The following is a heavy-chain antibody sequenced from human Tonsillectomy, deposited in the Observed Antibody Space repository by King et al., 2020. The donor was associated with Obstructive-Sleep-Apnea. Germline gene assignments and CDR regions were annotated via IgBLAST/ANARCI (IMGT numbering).Heavy chain of an antibody. D-gene: IGHD5-18*01. J-gene: IGHJ4*02. CDR1: GFTFSSYW. Sequence: VQLVESGGGLVHPGGSLRLSCAASGFTFSSYWMHWVRQAPGKGLVWVSRINSDGSSTSYADSVKGRFTISRDNAKNTLYLQMNSLRAEDTAVYYCARGGQYSYAALDYWGQGTLVTVSS. CDR3: ARGGQYSYAALDY. V-gene: IGHV3-74*01. CDR2: INSDGSST.